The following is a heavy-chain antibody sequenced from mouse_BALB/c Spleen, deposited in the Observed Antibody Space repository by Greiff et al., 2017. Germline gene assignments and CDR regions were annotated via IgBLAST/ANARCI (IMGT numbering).Heavy chain of an antibody. Sequence: QVQLQQSGAELVRPGTSVKVSCKASGYAFTNYLIEWVKQRPGQGLEWIGVINPGSGGTNYNEKFKGKATLTADKSSSTAYMQLSSLTSDDSAVYFCARSRDSSGYGYAMDYWGQGTSVTVSS. V-gene: IGHV1-54*01. CDR1: GYAFTNYL. CDR2: INPGSGGT. D-gene: IGHD3-2*01. CDR3: ARSRDSSGYGYAMDY. J-gene: IGHJ4*01.